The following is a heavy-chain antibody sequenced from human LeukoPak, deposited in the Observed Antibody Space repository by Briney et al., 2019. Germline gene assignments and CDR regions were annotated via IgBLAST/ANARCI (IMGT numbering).Heavy chain of an antibody. CDR1: GFTFNSYS. D-gene: IGHD6-19*01. CDR2: ISSSSSYI. J-gene: IGHJ6*03. V-gene: IGHV3-21*01. Sequence: GGSLRLSCAASGFTFNSYSMNWVRQAPGKGLEWVSSISSSSSYIYYADSVKGRFTISRDNAKNSLYLQMNSLRAEDTAVYYCARHSSGRNYYYYYMDVWGKGTTVTISS. CDR3: ARHSSGRNYYYYYMDV.